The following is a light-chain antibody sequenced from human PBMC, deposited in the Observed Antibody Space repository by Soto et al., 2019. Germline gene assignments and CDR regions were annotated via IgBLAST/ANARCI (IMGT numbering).Light chain of an antibody. CDR3: QQYGSSRWT. V-gene: IGKV1-17*01. Sequence: DIQMTQSPSSVSASGGERVTITSRASQGIRNDVDWYKQKPGKEPKRLIYDASKLQNGVPDRVSGRGSGTDVTLTISSLEHEDFAVYYCQQYGSSRWTFGQGTKVDIK. CDR2: DAS. J-gene: IGKJ1*01. CDR1: QGIRND.